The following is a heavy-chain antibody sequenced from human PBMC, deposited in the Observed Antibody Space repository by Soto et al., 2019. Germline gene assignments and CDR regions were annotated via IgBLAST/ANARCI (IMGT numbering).Heavy chain of an antibody. Sequence: QVQLVQSGAEVKKPGSSVKVSCKASGGTFSSYAISWVRQAPGQGLEWMGGIIPIFGTANYAQKFQGRVTITADESTSTAYRELSSLRSEDTAVYYCASPYCSGGSCYYGKHFDYWGQGTLVTVSS. J-gene: IGHJ4*02. CDR2: IIPIFGTA. CDR1: GGTFSSYA. CDR3: ASPYCSGGSCYYGKHFDY. V-gene: IGHV1-69*12. D-gene: IGHD2-15*01.